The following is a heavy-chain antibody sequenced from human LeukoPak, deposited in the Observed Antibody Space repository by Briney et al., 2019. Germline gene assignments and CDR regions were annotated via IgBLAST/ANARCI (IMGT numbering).Heavy chain of an antibody. V-gene: IGHV4-34*01. D-gene: IGHD2-2*01. CDR2: INHSGST. Sequence: PSETLSLTCAVYGGSFSGYYWSWIRQPPGKGLEWIGEINHSGSTNYNPSLKSRVTISVDTSKNPFSLQLSSVTAAETAVYYCARGTYCSSTSCYWGSRNWFDPWGQGTLVTVSS. CDR1: GGSFSGYY. J-gene: IGHJ5*02. CDR3: ARGTYCSSTSCYWGSRNWFDP.